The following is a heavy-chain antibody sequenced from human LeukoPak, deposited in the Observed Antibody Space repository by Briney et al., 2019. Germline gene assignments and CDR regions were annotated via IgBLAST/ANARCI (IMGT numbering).Heavy chain of an antibody. CDR3: ARGKGCSGGSCYSGDSYYFDY. CDR2: INHSGST. J-gene: IGHJ4*02. D-gene: IGHD2-15*01. Sequence: PSETLSLTCAVSGGSFSGYYWSWIRQPPGKGLEWIGEINHSGSTNYNPSLKSRVTISVDTSKNQFSLKLSSVTAADTAVYYCARGKGCSGGSCYSGDSYYFDYWGQGTLVTVSS. V-gene: IGHV4-34*01. CDR1: GGSFSGYY.